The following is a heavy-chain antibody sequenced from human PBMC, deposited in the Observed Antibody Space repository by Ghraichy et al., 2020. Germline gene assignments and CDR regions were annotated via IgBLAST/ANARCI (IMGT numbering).Heavy chain of an antibody. J-gene: IGHJ4*02. D-gene: IGHD6-13*01. CDR1: GFTFSSYA. V-gene: IGHV3-23*01. CDR2: ISGSADTI. Sequence: GGSLRLSCAASGFTFSSYAMSWVRQAPGKGLEWVAGISGSADTIHYADSVKGRVTISRDNSKNTLYLQMNSLRAEETALYYWAKDSYSSSWYFDYFDNWGQGTLVTVSS. CDR3: AKDSYSSSWYFDYFDN.